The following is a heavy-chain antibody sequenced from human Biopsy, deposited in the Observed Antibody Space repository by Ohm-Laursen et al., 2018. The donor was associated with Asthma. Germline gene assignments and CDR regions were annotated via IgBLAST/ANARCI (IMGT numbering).Heavy chain of an antibody. V-gene: IGHV1-24*01. Sequence: SVKVSCKISGYSLTDLSMHWVRQAPGQGLEWMGGHDHEEGGTVNAWRFQGRVTMTEDTSTDTAYMELSSLSSDDTAVYYCASDFPKDYVRYNFQFWGQGTLVTVSS. D-gene: IGHD4-17*01. CDR3: ASDFPKDYVRYNFQF. CDR1: GYSLTDLS. J-gene: IGHJ4*02. CDR2: HDHEEGGT.